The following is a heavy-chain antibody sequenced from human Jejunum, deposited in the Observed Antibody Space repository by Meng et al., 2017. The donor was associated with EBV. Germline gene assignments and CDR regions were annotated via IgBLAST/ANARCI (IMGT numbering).Heavy chain of an antibody. CDR2: IFYTGNT. CDR1: GDNLFNGGHY. Sequence: QVHLPEADPGPVKPLQTLSPTGACYGDNLFNGGHYWNWIRQPPGKGLEWIGYIFYTGNTYYNPSLKSRVTISLDISKNQFSLNLTSVTAADTAVYYCARDTNGDYGWVDPWGQGTLVTVSS. J-gene: IGHJ5*02. V-gene: IGHV4-30-4*01. D-gene: IGHD4-17*01. CDR3: ARDTNGDYGWVDP.